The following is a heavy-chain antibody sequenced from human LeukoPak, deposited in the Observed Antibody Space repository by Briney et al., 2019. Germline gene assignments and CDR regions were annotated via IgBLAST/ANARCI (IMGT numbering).Heavy chain of an antibody. CDR1: GGYISSSGYY. V-gene: IGHV4-39*07. J-gene: IGHJ2*01. D-gene: IGHD5-18*01. CDR2: INHSGST. CDR3: ARRYGYWDWYFDL. Sequence: ASETLSLTCTVSGGYISSSGYYWGWIRQPPGKGLEWIGEINHSGSTNYNPSLKSRVTISVDTSKNQFSLKLSSVTAADTAVYYCARRYGYWDWYFDLWGRGTLVTVSS.